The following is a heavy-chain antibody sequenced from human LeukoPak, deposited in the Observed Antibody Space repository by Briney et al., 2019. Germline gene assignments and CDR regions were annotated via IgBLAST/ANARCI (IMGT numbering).Heavy chain of an antibody. CDR3: ARVGYGGNSQLLDY. V-gene: IGHV4-31*03. D-gene: IGHD4-23*01. Sequence: SETLSLTCTVSGGSISSGGYYWSWIRQHPGKGLEWIGYIYYSGSTYYNPSLKSRVTISVDTSKNQFSLKLSSVTAADTAVYYCARVGYGGNSQLLDYWGQGTLVTVSS. CDR1: GGSISSGGYY. J-gene: IGHJ4*02. CDR2: IYYSGST.